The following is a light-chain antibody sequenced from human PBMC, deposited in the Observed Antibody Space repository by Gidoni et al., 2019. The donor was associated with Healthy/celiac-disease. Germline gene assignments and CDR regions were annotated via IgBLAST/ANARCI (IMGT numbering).Light chain of an antibody. CDR2: GAS. J-gene: IGKJ1*01. CDR1: QRVSSNY. CDR3: QQYGSSPPIT. V-gene: IGKV3-20*01. Sequence: EIVLTHPPVTLSLSPGERATLSCRASQRVSSNYLAWYQQKPGQAPRLLIFGASSRPPGIADRLCGGGSAGDVSILISSREADEFAGYYCQQYGSSPPITFGQGTKVEIK.